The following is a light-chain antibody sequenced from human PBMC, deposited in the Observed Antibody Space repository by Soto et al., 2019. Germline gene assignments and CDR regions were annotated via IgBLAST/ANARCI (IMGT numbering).Light chain of an antibody. CDR3: QQYNDWPLLT. CDR1: QSISGS. CDR2: GAS. Sequence: EIGLTQSPGTLSLSPGERATLSCRASQSISGSLAWYQQKPGQAPRLLIYGASTRATGVPARLSGSGSGTEFTLTIRSLQSEDFAAYYCQQYNDWPLLTFGGGTKVDIK. J-gene: IGKJ4*01. V-gene: IGKV3-15*01.